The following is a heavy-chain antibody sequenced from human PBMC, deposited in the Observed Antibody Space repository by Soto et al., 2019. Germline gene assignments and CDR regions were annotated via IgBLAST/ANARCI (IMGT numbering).Heavy chain of an antibody. CDR3: SAGNDY. CDR2: MHYSGTT. J-gene: IGHJ4*02. CDR1: GASISSYY. D-gene: IGHD6-13*01. Sequence: QVQLQESGPGLVKPSETLSLTCTVSGASISSYYWNWIRQPPGKGLEWIGNMHYSGTTNYNPSLXIXXTISVDTSKNQFSLKLSSVTAADTAVYYCSAGNDYWGQGTLVTVSS. V-gene: IGHV4-59*01.